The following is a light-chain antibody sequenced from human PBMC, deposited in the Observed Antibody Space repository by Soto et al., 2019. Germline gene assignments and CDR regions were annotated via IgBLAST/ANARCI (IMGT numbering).Light chain of an antibody. CDR1: QSISNW. V-gene: IGKV1-5*03. CDR2: KAS. J-gene: IGKJ1*01. CDR3: QKYNNAPWT. Sequence: DIQMTQSPSTLPASVGDRVTITCRASQSISNWLAWYQQKPGKAPKLLIYKASTLKSGVPSRFSGSGSGTEFTLTISSLQPEDVATYYCQKYNNAPWTFGQGTKVDIK.